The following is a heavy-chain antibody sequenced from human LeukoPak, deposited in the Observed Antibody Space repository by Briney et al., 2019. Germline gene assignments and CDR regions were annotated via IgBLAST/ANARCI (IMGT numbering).Heavy chain of an antibody. Sequence: GESLRISCKGSGYSFTSYWISWVRQMPGRGREWMGRIDPSDSYTNYSPSFQGHVTISADKSISTAYLQWSSLKASDTAMYYCARLVVGTAMVPAFDYWGQGTLVTVSS. CDR3: ARLVVGTAMVPAFDY. V-gene: IGHV5-10-1*01. J-gene: IGHJ4*02. D-gene: IGHD5-18*01. CDR1: GYSFTSYW. CDR2: IDPSDSYT.